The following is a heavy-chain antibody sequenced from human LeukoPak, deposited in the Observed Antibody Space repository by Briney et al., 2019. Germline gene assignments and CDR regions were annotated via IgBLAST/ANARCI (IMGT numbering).Heavy chain of an antibody. V-gene: IGHV3-7*01. Sequence: GGSLRLSCEASGYSMSAYLMSWVRQAPGKGLEWVGNIKQDGSERNYVDSVKGRFTISGDNAKKSLYLQMNSLRAEDTAVYYCARDWGAYYHFFDYWGQGTLVTVSS. J-gene: IGHJ4*02. D-gene: IGHD3-22*01. CDR1: GYSMSAYL. CDR2: IKQDGSER. CDR3: ARDWGAYYHFFDY.